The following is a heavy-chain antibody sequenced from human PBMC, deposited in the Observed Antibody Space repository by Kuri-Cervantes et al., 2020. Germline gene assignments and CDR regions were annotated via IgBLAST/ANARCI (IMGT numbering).Heavy chain of an antibody. CDR3: ARDQGSRSFDI. CDR2: IRQDGNEK. Sequence: GESLKISCAASGFTFSDYYMTWIRQAPGKGLEWVARIRQDGNEKEYVDSLKGRFTISRDNAKNTLYLQLNSLRAEDTAVYYCARDQGSRSFDIWGQGTRVTVSS. CDR1: GFTFSDYY. V-gene: IGHV3-7*01. J-gene: IGHJ3*02.